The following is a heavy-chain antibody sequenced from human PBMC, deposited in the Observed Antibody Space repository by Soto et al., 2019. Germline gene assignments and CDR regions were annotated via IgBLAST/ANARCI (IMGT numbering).Heavy chain of an antibody. J-gene: IGHJ1*01. CDR1: GDSLNELC. D-gene: IGHD5-12*01. CDR3: ATDLWLALAPLIILYFRQ. Sequence: VAAVKVSCKESGDSLNELCMHWVRQPPGKGLEWIGGFDPEEGKMIYAKNFQGRVTMTEDTSTDTAYMELNSLTSEDTAIYYCATDLWLALAPLIILYFRQLGQGTVVPVSS. CDR2: FDPEEGKM. V-gene: IGHV1-24*01.